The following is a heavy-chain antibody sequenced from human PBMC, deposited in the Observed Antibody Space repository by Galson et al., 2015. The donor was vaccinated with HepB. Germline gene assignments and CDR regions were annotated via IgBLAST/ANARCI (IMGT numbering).Heavy chain of an antibody. V-gene: IGHV1-18*01. CDR2: ISGYNDNT. CDR3: ARNNSDKGGVHI. J-gene: IGHJ3*02. CDR1: GYTFTSHG. D-gene: IGHD2-8*02. Sequence: SVKVSCKASGYTFTSHGISWVRQAPGQGLEWMGWISGYNDNTKYAQKIQGRVTLTTEPLTSTAYMELRSLRSDDTAVYYCARNNSDKGGVHIWGQGTMLIVSS.